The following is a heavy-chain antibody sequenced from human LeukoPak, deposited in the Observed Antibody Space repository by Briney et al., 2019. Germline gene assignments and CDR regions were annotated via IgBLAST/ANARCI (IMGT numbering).Heavy chain of an antibody. J-gene: IGHJ4*02. CDR1: GGSISSGSYY. CDR3: ASQGLFSGSGY. CDR2: IYTSGST. D-gene: IGHD2-15*01. V-gene: IGHV4-61*02. Sequence: PSQTLSLTCTVSGGSISSGSYYWSWIRQPAGKGLVWIGRIYTSGSTNYNPSLKSRVTISVDTSKNQFSLKLSSVTAADTAVYYCASQGLFSGSGYWGQGTLVTVSS.